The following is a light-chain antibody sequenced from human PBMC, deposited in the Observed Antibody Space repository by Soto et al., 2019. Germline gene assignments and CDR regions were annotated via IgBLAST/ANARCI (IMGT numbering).Light chain of an antibody. CDR1: QSISSW. Sequence: DIQMPQAPSPLSSSLGETLPVPLWASQSISSWLAWYQQKPGKAPKLLIYDASTLQSGVPSRYSGSGSGTEFTLTISNLQPDDFATYYCQQYESYSPWTFGQGTKVDIK. J-gene: IGKJ1*01. CDR3: QQYESYSPWT. CDR2: DAS. V-gene: IGKV1-5*01.